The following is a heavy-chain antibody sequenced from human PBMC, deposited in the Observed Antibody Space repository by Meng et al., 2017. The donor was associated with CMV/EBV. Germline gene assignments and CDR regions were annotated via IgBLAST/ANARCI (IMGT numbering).Heavy chain of an antibody. CDR1: GFTFSSYS. CDR2: ISSSSSTI. Sequence: GGSLRLSCAASGFTFSSYSMNWVRQAPGKGLEWVSYISSSSSTIYYADSVKGRFTISRDNAKNSLYLQMNSLRAADTAVYYCARGQGDFWSGYSVYYYYGMDVWGQGTTVTVSS. D-gene: IGHD3-3*01. V-gene: IGHV3-48*04. J-gene: IGHJ6*02. CDR3: ARGQGDFWSGYSVYYYYGMDV.